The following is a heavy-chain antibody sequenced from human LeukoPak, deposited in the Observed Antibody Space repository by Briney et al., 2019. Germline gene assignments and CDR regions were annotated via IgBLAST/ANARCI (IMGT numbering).Heavy chain of an antibody. J-gene: IGHJ6*02. V-gene: IGHV3-33*08. Sequence: PGRSLRLSCAASGFTFSSYAMHWVRQAPGKGLEWVAVIWYDGSNEYCADSVKGRFTISRDNSKNTLYLQMNSLRAEDTAVYYCAREIYCTGTNCRRSYYYYHYYGMDVWGQGTTVTVSS. D-gene: IGHD2-2*01. CDR1: GFTFSSYA. CDR3: AREIYCTGTNCRRSYYYYHYYGMDV. CDR2: IWYDGSNE.